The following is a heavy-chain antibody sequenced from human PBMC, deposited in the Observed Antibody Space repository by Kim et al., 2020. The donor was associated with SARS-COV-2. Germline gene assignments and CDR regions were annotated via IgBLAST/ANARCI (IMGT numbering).Heavy chain of an antibody. CDR1: GFTFSLDV. CDR2: ISKDGSHF. CDR3: AKGRTAWGIDY. V-gene: IGHV3-30*04. J-gene: IGHJ4*01. Sequence: GGSLRLSCAASGFTFSLDVLHWVRQAPGKGLEWVAVISKDGSHFYYADSVKGRFTISRDNSKNTLYLQMSSLRVEDTAMYYCAKGRTAWGIDYWGHESL. D-gene: IGHD2-21*02.